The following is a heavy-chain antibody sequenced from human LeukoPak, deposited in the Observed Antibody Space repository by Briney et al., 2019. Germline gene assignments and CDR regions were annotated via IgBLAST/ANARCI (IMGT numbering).Heavy chain of an antibody. V-gene: IGHV3-23*01. CDR2: ISGSGGRT. CDR1: GFTFSTYA. J-gene: IGHJ4*02. Sequence: PGGSLRLSCAASGFTFSTYAMSWVRQAPGKGLEWVSTISGSGGRTYYADSVKGRFTISRDNSKNTLYLQMNSLRAEDTAVYYCAKLWKLPGPFDYWGQGTLVTVSS. D-gene: IGHD1-26*01. CDR3: AKLWKLPGPFDY.